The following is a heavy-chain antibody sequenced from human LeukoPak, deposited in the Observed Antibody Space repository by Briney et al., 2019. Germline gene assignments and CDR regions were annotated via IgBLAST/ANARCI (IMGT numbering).Heavy chain of an antibody. CDR1: GGSISSYY. CDR3: DRCEYYSSSWYDGAFDI. D-gene: IGHD6-13*01. J-gene: IGHJ3*02. V-gene: IGHV4-4*07. Sequence: SETLSLTCTLSGGSISSYYWSWIRHPAGKGLEWIGCIYSSGSTTYNPSLKSRVTMSVDTSKNQFSLKLSSATAAVTAVNYCDRCEYYSSSWYDGAFDIWGQGTMVTVSS. CDR2: IYSSGST.